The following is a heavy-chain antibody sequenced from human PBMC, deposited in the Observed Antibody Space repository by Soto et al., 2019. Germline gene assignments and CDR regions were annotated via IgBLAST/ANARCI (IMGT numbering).Heavy chain of an antibody. V-gene: IGHV3-30-3*01. CDR3: AREGVELRFLEWLPIPQYYYGMDV. J-gene: IGHJ6*02. CDR2: ISYDGSNK. D-gene: IGHD3-3*01. Sequence: GGSLRLSCAASGFTFSSYAMHWVRQAPGKGLEWVAVISYDGSNKYYADSVKGRFTISRDNSKNTLYLQMNSLRAEDTAVYYCAREGVELRFLEWLPIPQYYYGMDVWGQGTTVTVSS. CDR1: GFTFSSYA.